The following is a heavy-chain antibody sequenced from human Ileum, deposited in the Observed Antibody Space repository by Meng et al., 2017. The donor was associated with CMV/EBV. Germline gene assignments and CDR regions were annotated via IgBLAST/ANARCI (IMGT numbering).Heavy chain of an antibody. Sequence: ASVKVSCKASGYTFTGYYMHWVRQAPGQGLEWMGWINPNSGGTNYAQKFQGRVTMTRDTSISTAYMELSRLRSDDTAVYYCARDQVAGTLYYYYGMDVWGQGTTVTVSS. CDR2: INPNSGGT. D-gene: IGHD6-19*01. CDR3: ARDQVAGTLYYYYGMDV. CDR1: GYTFTGYY. J-gene: IGHJ6*02. V-gene: IGHV1-2*02.